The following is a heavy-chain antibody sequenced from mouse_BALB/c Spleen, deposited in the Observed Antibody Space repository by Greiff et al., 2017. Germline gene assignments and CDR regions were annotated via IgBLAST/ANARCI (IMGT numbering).Heavy chain of an antibody. CDR3: ARDSDGYFEGFDY. J-gene: IGHJ2*01. CDR1: GFTFTDYY. D-gene: IGHD2-3*01. CDR2: IRNKANGYTT. Sequence: EVQRVESGGGLVQPGGSLRLSCATSGFTFTDYYMSWVRQPPGKALEWLGFIRNKANGYTTEYSASVKGRFTISRDNSQSILYLQMNTLRAEDSATYYCARDSDGYFEGFDYWGQGTTLTVSS. V-gene: IGHV7-3*02.